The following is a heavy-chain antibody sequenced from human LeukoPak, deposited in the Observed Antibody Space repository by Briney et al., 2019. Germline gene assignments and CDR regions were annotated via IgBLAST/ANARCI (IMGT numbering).Heavy chain of an antibody. D-gene: IGHD1-1*01. CDR2: IKQDGSEK. CDR3: ATLRKSFWIPEFDF. CDR1: GFTFSSYW. V-gene: IGHV3-7*03. J-gene: IGHJ4*02. Sequence: PGGSLRLSCAASGFTFSSYWMSWVRQAPGKGLEWVANIKQDGSEKYYVDSVKGRFTISRDNAKNSLYLQMNSLRAEDTAVYYCATLRKSFWIPEFDFWGQGTLVTVSS.